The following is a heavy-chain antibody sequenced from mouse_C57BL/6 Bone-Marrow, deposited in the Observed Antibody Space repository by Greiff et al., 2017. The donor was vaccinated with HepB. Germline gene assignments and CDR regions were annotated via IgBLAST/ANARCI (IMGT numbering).Heavy chain of an antibody. V-gene: IGHV5-9-1*02. D-gene: IGHD2-1*01. CDR1: GFTFSSYA. CDR3: TRVGMVTTLYYYAMDY. J-gene: IGHJ4*01. CDR2: ISSGGDYI. Sequence: DVMLVESGEGLVKPGGSLKLSCAASGFTFSSYAMSWVRQTPEKRLEWVAYISSGGDYIYYADTVKGRFTISRDNARNTLYLHMSSLKSDDTAMYYCTRVGMVTTLYYYAMDYWGQGTSVTVSS.